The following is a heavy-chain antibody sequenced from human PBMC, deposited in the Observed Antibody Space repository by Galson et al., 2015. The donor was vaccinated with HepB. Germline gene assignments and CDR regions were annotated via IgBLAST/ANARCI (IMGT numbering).Heavy chain of an antibody. Sequence: SVKVSCKASGGTFSSYAIRWVRQAPGQGLEWMGGNIPIFGPANYAQKFQGRVTITADDSTSTAYLELSSLRSEDTAVYYCARDPPYCSGGSCSDAFDIWGQGTMVTVSS. D-gene: IGHD2-15*01. CDR3: ARDPPYCSGGSCSDAFDI. CDR2: NIPIFGPA. CDR1: GGTFSSYA. V-gene: IGHV1-69*13. J-gene: IGHJ3*02.